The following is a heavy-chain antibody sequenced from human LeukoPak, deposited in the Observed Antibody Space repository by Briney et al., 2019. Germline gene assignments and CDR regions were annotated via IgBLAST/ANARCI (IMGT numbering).Heavy chain of an antibody. CDR2: IKQDGSEK. CDR3: ARIVVVPAAMKLYYYYGMDV. CDR1: GFTFSSYW. D-gene: IGHD2-2*01. J-gene: IGHJ6*02. V-gene: IGHV3-7*01. Sequence: GGSLRLSCAASGFTFSSYWMSWVRQAPGKGLEWVANIKQDGSEKYYVDSVKGRFTISRDNAKNSLYLQVNSLRAEDTAVYYCARIVVVPAAMKLYYYYGMDVWGQGITVTVSS.